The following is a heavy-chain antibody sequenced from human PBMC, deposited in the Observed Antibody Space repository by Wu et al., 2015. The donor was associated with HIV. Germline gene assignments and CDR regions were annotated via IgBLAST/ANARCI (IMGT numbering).Heavy chain of an antibody. V-gene: IGHV1-18*01. Sequence: QVHLVQSGAEVKKPGASMKVSCKASGYTFTNFGLSWVRQAPGQGLEWMGWISGYNGNINYAQKFQDRVTLTTDTSTSTAYMELRSLTSDDTAMYYCAREVPGRGSVRGVGNWFDPWGQGTLVTVSS. D-gene: IGHD3-10*01. CDR3: AREVPGRGSVRGVGNWFDP. J-gene: IGHJ5*02. CDR1: GYTFTNFG. CDR2: ISGYNGNI.